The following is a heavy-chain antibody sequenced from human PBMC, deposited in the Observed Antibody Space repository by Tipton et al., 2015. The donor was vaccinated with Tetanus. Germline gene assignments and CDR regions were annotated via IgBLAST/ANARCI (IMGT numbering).Heavy chain of an antibody. CDR2: IFYSGST. D-gene: IGHD3-16*01. V-gene: IGHV4-39*07. CDR1: GASIRGSSDY. Sequence: TLSLTCTVSGASIRGSSDYWGWIRQPPGKGLEWIGSIFYSGSTYSNPSLKSRVTISVDASKNQFSLELTSVTAADTAVYYFARSGGRRYAFDIWGQGTMVTVSS. CDR3: ARSGGRRYAFDI. J-gene: IGHJ3*02.